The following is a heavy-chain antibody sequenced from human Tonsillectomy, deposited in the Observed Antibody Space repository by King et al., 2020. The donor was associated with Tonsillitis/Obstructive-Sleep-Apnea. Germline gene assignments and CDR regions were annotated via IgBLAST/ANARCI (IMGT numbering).Heavy chain of an antibody. V-gene: IGHV3-43D*03. CDR2: INGDGDFT. CDR3: TSLAY. J-gene: IGHJ4*02. Sequence: WVRHAPGTGLEGVSLINGDGDFTKYAYSVRGRFTTSRDNSKNFVYLQMNYLKTEDTALYYCTSLAYWGQGTLVTVSS.